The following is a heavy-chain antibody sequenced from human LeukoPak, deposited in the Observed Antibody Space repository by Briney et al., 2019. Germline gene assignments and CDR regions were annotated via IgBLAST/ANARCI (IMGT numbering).Heavy chain of an antibody. D-gene: IGHD3-3*01. CDR3: ARDRAYDFWSGFSLYYYYYYGMDV. CDR2: IIPIFGTA. J-gene: IGHJ6*02. Sequence: SVKVSCKASGGTFSSYAISWVRQAPGQGLEWMGGIIPIFGTANYAQKFQGRVTITADESTSTAYMELSSLRSEDTAVYYCARDRAYDFWSGFSLYYYYYYGMDVWGQGTTVTVSS. CDR1: GGTFSSYA. V-gene: IGHV1-69*13.